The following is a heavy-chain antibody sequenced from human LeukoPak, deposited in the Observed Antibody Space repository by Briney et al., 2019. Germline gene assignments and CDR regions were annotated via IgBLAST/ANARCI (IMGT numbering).Heavy chain of an antibody. Sequence: GGSLRLSCAASGFTFSSYWMHWVRQAPGKGLVWVSRIKTDGSYTTYADSVKGRFTISRDNAKDTLFLQMNSLRAEDTAVYYCTGGDSGYVNYWGQGTLVTVSS. V-gene: IGHV3-74*01. CDR1: GFTFSSYW. CDR2: IKTDGSYT. J-gene: IGHJ4*02. D-gene: IGHD3-22*01. CDR3: TGGDSGYVNY.